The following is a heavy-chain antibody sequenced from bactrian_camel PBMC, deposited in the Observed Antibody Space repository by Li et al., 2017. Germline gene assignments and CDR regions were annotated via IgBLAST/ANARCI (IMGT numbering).Heavy chain of an antibody. D-gene: IGHD7*01. CDR2: LQSDGST. Sequence: HVQLVESGGGSVQAGGSLRLSCTASGFSFDDSDMDNSEMVWYRQAPGNKCELVSKLQSDGSTYYADSAQGRFTISQDNAKNTVYLQMNSLKPEDTAMYYCSAASSGGTYNCGGLPRYRYDYWGQGTQVTVS. V-gene: IGHV3S63*01. J-gene: IGHJ4*01. CDR3: SAASSGGTYNCGGLPRYRYDY. CDR1: GFSFDDSD.